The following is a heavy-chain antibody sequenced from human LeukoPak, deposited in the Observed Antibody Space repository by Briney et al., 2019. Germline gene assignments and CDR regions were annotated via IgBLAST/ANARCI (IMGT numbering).Heavy chain of an antibody. CDR3: ARDGYYYDSSGYPYHGMDV. V-gene: IGHV5-51*01. Sequence: GESLKISCKGSGYSFTSYWIGWVRQMPGKGLEWMGIIYPGADTGYSPSFQGQVTISADKSISTAYLQWSSLKASDTAMYYCARDGYYYDSSGYPYHGMDVWGQGTTVTVSS. J-gene: IGHJ6*02. CDR2: IYPGADT. D-gene: IGHD3-22*01. CDR1: GYSFTSYW.